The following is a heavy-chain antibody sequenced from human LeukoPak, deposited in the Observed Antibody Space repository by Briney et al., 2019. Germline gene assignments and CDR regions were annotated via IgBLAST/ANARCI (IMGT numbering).Heavy chain of an antibody. CDR1: GFTFSNYG. D-gene: IGHD6-13*01. CDR3: ARTLISSSWYSKGY. CDR2: ITDTGETT. J-gene: IGHJ4*02. Sequence: PGGSLRLSCAASGFTFSNYGMSWVRQAPGKGLEWVSAITDTGETTYYADSVKGRFTISRDNSKNTLYLQMNSLRAEDTAVYYCARTLISSSWYSKGYWGQGTLVTVSS. V-gene: IGHV3-23*01.